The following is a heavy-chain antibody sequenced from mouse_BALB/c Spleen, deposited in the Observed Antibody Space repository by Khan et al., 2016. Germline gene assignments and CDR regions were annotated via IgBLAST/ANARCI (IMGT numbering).Heavy chain of an antibody. J-gene: IGHJ1*01. CDR3: TSDGYFDV. CDR2: IRLKSNNYAT. Sequence: EVKLEESGGGLVQPGGSMKLSCVASGFTFSNYWMNWVRQSPEKGLEWVAEIRLKSNNYATHYAESVKGRFTISRADSKSSVYLQMNNLRAEDTGIYYCTSDGYFDVWGAGTTVTVSS. CDR1: GFTFSNYW. V-gene: IGHV6-6*02.